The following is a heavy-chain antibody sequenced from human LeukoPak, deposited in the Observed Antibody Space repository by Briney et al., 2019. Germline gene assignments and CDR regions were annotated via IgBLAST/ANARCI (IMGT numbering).Heavy chain of an antibody. J-gene: IGHJ5*02. V-gene: IGHV3-64D*06. CDR2: IHGDASRT. Sequence: GGSLRLSCSASGFTFSTYTMHWVRQAPGKGLDYVSTIHGDASRTYYADSVKGRFTISRDNSRNTLYLQMSSLRAEDTAVYYCARGWFDPWGQGTLVTVSS. CDR3: ARGWFDP. CDR1: GFTFSTYT.